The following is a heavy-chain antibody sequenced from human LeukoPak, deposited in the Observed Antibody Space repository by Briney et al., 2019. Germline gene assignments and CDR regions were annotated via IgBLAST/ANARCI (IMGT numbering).Heavy chain of an antibody. CDR1: GGSISSGSYY. V-gene: IGHV4-61*02. Sequence: SETLSLTCTVSGGSISSGSYYWGWIRQPAGKGLEWIGRIYTSGSTNYNPSLKSRVTISVDTSKNQFSLKLSSVTAADTAVYYCARVRLGYCSSTSCYDAFDIWGQGTMVTVSS. CDR2: IYTSGST. CDR3: ARVRLGYCSSTSCYDAFDI. D-gene: IGHD2-2*01. J-gene: IGHJ3*02.